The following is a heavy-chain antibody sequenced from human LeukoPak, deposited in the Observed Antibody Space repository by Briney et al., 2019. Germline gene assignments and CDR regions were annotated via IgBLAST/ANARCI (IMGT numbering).Heavy chain of an antibody. V-gene: IGHV1-46*01. J-gene: IGHJ3*02. CDR3: AMGVGTSAFDI. Sequence: ASVKVSCKTSGSTFTSYYIHWVRQAPGQGLERMGTINPNSGSTTYAQKVQDGVTMTRDTSTSTVHMELSSLRSEDTAVYYCAMGVGTSAFDIWGQGTMVTVSS. CDR1: GSTFTSYY. CDR2: INPNSGST. D-gene: IGHD1-14*01.